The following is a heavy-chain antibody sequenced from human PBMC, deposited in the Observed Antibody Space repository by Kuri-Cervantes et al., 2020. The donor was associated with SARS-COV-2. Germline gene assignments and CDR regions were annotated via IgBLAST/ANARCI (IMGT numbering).Heavy chain of an antibody. CDR1: GFTFSSYS. CDR2: ISSSSSTI. CDR3: ASQGRIVGATV. Sequence: GGSLRLSCAASGFTFSSYSMNWVRQAPGKGLEWVSYISSSSSTIYYADSVKGRFTISRDNAKNSLYLQMNSLRAEDTAVYYCASQGRIVGATVWGQGTLVTVSS. J-gene: IGHJ4*02. V-gene: IGHV3-48*01. D-gene: IGHD1-26*01.